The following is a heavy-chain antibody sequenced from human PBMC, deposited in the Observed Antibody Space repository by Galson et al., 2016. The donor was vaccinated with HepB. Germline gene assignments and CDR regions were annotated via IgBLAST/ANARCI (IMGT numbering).Heavy chain of an antibody. V-gene: IGHV1-18*04. Sequence: SVKVSCKASGYIFTNYAIRWVRQAPGQGLEWMGWISAYNGNTNYAQKVQGRVTMTTDTSTSTAYMEMRGLRSDDTAVYSCAEGVLLRYFDWKLDLFDPWGQGTLVTVSS. CDR2: ISAYNGNT. CDR1: GYIFTNYA. CDR3: AEGVLLRYFDWKLDLFDP. J-gene: IGHJ5*02. D-gene: IGHD3-9*01.